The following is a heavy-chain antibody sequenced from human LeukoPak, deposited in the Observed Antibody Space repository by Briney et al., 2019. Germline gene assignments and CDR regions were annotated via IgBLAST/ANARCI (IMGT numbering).Heavy chain of an antibody. Sequence: SETLSLTCTVPGGSISSSSYYWGWIRQPPGKGLEWIGSIYYSGSTYYNPSLKSRVTVSVDTSKNQFSLKLSSVTAADTAVYYCARSTRFRWSGYSFDYWGQGTLVTVSS. CDR2: IYYSGST. D-gene: IGHD3-3*01. J-gene: IGHJ4*02. CDR1: GGSISSSSYY. V-gene: IGHV4-39*01. CDR3: ARSTRFRWSGYSFDY.